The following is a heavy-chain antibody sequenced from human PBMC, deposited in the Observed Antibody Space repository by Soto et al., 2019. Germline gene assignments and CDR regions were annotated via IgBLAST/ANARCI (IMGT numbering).Heavy chain of an antibody. CDR2: INHSGST. Sequence: SETLSLTCAVYGGSFSGYYWGWIRQPPGKGLEWIGEINHSGSTNYNPSLKSRVTISVDTSKNQFSLKLSSVTAADTAVYYCARGRGDGYNRYYYYYYGMDVWGQGTTVTVSS. CDR3: ARGRGDGYNRYYYYYYGMDV. D-gene: IGHD3-10*01. J-gene: IGHJ6*02. V-gene: IGHV4-34*01. CDR1: GGSFSGYY.